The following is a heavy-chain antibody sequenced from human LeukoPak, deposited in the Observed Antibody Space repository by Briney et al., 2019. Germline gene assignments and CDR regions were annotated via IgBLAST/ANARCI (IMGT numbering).Heavy chain of an antibody. CDR3: ARVGRYGYNLEYFDY. D-gene: IGHD5-24*01. CDR2: IHCSGST. CDR1: GGSISSYY. V-gene: IGHV4-59*01. J-gene: IGHJ4*02. Sequence: SETLSLTCTVSGGSISSYYWSWIRQPPGKGLEWIGYIHCSGSTNYNPSLKSRVTISVDTSKNQFSLKLSSVTAADTAVYYCARVGRYGYNLEYFDYWGQGTLVTVSS.